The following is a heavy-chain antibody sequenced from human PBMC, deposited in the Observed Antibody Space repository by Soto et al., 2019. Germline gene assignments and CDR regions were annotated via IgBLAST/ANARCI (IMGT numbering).Heavy chain of an antibody. CDR1: GFTFNSYA. V-gene: IGHV3-23*01. J-gene: IGHJ4*02. CDR2: ISDSGGST. CDR3: AKRGQSDYDGGYYFDS. D-gene: IGHD3-16*01. Sequence: GGSLRLSCAASGFTFNSYAMNWVRQAPGKGLEWVSSISDSGGSTYYADSVKGRFTISRDSSETTLYLQMNSLRAEDTAVYYCAKRGQSDYDGGYYFDSWGQGTLVTVSS.